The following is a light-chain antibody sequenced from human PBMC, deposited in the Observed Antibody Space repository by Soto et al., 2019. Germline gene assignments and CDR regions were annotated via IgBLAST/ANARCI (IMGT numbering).Light chain of an antibody. Sequence: DVQMTQSPSFLSASVGDKVIITCRASQSIGGRLSWYQQRPGKAPSLLIYGASYLQDGVPSRFSGSGSGTNFGLTITNLQPEDFATYICQQSKSLPLTFGGGTEVEI. CDR3: QQSKSLPLT. V-gene: IGKV1-39*01. CDR1: QSIGGR. J-gene: IGKJ4*01. CDR2: GAS.